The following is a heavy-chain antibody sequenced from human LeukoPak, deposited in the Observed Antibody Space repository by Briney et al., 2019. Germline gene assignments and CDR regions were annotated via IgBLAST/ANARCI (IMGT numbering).Heavy chain of an antibody. Sequence: GGSLRLSCAASGFTFSSYWMSWVRQAPGKGLEWVADIKQDGSEKYYVDSVKGRFTISRDNAKNSLYLQMNSLRAEDTAVYYCARPSMVYAASRGRFDPWGQGTLVTVSS. V-gene: IGHV3-7*01. CDR1: GFTFSSYW. CDR3: ARPSMVYAASRGRFDP. J-gene: IGHJ5*02. CDR2: IKQDGSEK. D-gene: IGHD2-8*01.